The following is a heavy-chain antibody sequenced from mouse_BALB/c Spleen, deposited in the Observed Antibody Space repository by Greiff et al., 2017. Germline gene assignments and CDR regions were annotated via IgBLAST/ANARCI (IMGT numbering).Heavy chain of an antibody. V-gene: IGHV5-4*02. Sequence: EVKLMESGGGLVKPGGSLKLSCAASGFTFSDYYMYWVRQTPEKRLEWVATISDGGSYTYYPDSVKGRFTISRDNAKNNLYLQMSSLKSEDTAMYYCAREVPGYYFDYWGQGTTLTVSS. J-gene: IGHJ2*01. CDR1: GFTFSDYY. CDR3: AREVPGYYFDY. CDR2: ISDGGSYT.